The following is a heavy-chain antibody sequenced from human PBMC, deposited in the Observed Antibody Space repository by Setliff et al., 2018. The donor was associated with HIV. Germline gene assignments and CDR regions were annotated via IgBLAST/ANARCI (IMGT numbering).Heavy chain of an antibody. CDR3: ARGRDDYNYDPFDI. V-gene: IGHV4-34*01. D-gene: IGHD4-4*01. Sequence: PSETLSLTCAVYGGSFSGYHWSWIRQSPGKGLEWIGEINHSGTTNYNPSLKNRATISVDTSKNQFSLKLSSVTAADTAVNYCARGRDDYNYDPFDIWGQGTMVTVSS. CDR1: GGSFSGYH. CDR2: INHSGTT. J-gene: IGHJ3*02.